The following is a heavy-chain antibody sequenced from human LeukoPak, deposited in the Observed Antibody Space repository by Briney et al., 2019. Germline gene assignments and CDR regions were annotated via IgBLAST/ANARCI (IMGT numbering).Heavy chain of an antibody. D-gene: IGHD1-1*01. CDR3: ARGELEPHYYYYMDV. CDR2: IIPIFGTA. J-gene: IGHJ6*03. CDR1: GGTFSSYA. V-gene: IGHV1-69*13. Sequence: SVKVSCKASGGTFSSYAISWVRQAPGQGLEWMGGIIPIFGTANYTQKFQGRVTITADESTSTAYMELSSLRSEDTAVYYCARGELEPHYYYYMDVWGKGTTVSVSS.